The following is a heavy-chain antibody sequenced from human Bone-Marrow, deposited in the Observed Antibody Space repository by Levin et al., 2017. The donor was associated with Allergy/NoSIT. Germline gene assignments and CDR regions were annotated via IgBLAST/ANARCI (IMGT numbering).Heavy chain of an antibody. CDR2: ISGSGNSR. Sequence: PGGSLRLSCAASGFTFSSYAMSWVRQAPGRGLEWVSVISGSGNSRQDAESVKGRFTISRDNSKNTLHLQMSSLRVEDTAVYYCAKDREAAAGWFGSWGQGTLVIVSS. D-gene: IGHD6-13*01. J-gene: IGHJ5*01. V-gene: IGHV3-23*01. CDR1: GFTFSSYA. CDR3: AKDREAAAGWFGS.